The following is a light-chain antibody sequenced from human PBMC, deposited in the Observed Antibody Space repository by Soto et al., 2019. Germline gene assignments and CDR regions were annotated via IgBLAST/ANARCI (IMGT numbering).Light chain of an antibody. J-gene: IGKJ5*01. CDR3: QQRGNWPT. CDR1: QSVSSY. CDR2: DAS. Sequence: EIVITQSPATLSVSPGERATLSCRASQSVSSYLAWYQQKPGQAPRLLIYDASNRATGIPARFSGSGSGTDFTLTISSLEPEDFAVYYCQQRGNWPTFGQGTRLEIK. V-gene: IGKV3-11*01.